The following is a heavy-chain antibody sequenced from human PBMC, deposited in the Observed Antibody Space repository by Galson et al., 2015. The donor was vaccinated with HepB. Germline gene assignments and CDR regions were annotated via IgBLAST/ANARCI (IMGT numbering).Heavy chain of an antibody. CDR1: GYTFTSYG. J-gene: IGHJ6*03. D-gene: IGHD4-17*01. V-gene: IGHV1-18*01. CDR3: ARVEEAFSDYGDYDPPPRDYYYMDD. CDR2: ISAYNGKT. Sequence: SVKVSCKASGYTFTSYGISWVRQAPGQGLEWMGWISAYNGKTNNEQKLQGRVTMTTDTSTSTAYMELRSLRSDDTAVYYCARVEEAFSDYGDYDPPPRDYYYMDDWFKGTTFTVSS.